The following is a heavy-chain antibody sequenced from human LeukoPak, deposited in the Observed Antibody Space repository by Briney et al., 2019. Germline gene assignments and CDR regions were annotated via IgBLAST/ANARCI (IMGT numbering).Heavy chain of an antibody. CDR1: GGSISSSSYY. CDR3: ARWGGNSNDY. V-gene: IGHV4-39*01. Sequence: PSETLSLTCTVSGGSISSSSYYWGWIRQPPGKGLEWIGSIYYSGSTYYNPSLKSRVTISVDTSKNQFSLKLSSVTAADTAVYYCARWGGNSNDYWGQGTLVTVSS. D-gene: IGHD3-16*01. J-gene: IGHJ4*02. CDR2: IYYSGST.